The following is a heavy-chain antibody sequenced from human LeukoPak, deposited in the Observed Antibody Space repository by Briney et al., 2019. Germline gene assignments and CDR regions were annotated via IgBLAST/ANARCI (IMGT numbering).Heavy chain of an antibody. V-gene: IGHV3-21*01. D-gene: IGHD4-17*01. CDR3: ARAVYGDYSRVRHGMNAFDI. CDR1: GVTFSSYS. J-gene: IGHJ3*02. CDR2: ISSSSSYI. Sequence: GGSLRLSCVASGVTFSSYSMNWVRQAPGKGLEWVSSISSSSSYIYYADSVKGRFTISRDNAKNSLYLQMNSLRAEDTAVYYCARAVYGDYSRVRHGMNAFDIWGQGTMVTVSS.